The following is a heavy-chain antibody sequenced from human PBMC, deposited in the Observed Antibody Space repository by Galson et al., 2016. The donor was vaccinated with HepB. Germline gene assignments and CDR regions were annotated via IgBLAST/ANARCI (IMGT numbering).Heavy chain of an antibody. Sequence: SLRLSCAASGFTFSSYWMSWVRQAPGKGLEWVANIKQDGSEKYYVDSVKGRFTISRDNAKNTLYLQMNSLRAEDTAVYYCARGMGVVLRVIADLFDYWGKGTLVTVSS. D-gene: IGHD3-16*02. V-gene: IGHV3-7*03. CDR3: ARGMGVVLRVIADLFDY. CDR2: IKQDGSEK. CDR1: GFTFSSYW. J-gene: IGHJ4*02.